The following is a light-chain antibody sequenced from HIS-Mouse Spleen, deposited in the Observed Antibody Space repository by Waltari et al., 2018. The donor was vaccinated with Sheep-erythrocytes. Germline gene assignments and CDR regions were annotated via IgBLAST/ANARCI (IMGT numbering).Light chain of an antibody. CDR2: DVS. CDR3: CSYAGSYNHV. CDR1: ILDVGGYNY. J-gene: IGLJ1*01. V-gene: IGLV2-11*01. Sequence: QSALTQPRSVSGSPGQSVTISCTGTILDVGGYNYASWYQQHPGKAPKLMIYDVSKRPSGVPDRFSGSKSGNTASLTISGLQAEDEADYYCCSYAGSYNHVFATGTKVTVL.